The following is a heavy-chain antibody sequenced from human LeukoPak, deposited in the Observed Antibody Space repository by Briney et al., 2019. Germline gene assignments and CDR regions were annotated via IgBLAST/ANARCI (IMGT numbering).Heavy chain of an antibody. J-gene: IGHJ5*02. CDR3: AREEFIAAAGTEWFDP. D-gene: IGHD6-13*01. Sequence: PSETLSLTCTVSGGSISSGSYYWSWIRQPAGKGLEWTGRIYTSGSTNYNPSLKSRVTISVDTSKNQFSLKLSSVTAADTAVYYCAREEFIAAAGTEWFDPWGQGTLVTVSS. V-gene: IGHV4-61*02. CDR1: GGSISSGSYY. CDR2: IYTSGST.